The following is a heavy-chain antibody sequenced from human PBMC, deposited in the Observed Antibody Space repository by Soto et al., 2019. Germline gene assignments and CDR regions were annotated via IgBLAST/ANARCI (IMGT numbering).Heavy chain of an antibody. J-gene: IGHJ4*02. CDR3: ARRAETNGWNGFGADKYYFDF. D-gene: IGHD1-1*01. V-gene: IGHV1-8*01. Sequence: ASVKVSCKAAGYTFTSYDIYWLRQATGQGLEWMGWMNPNTGNSGYAQKFQGRVTVTSDTSINTVHMELSSLRSEDTAVYYCARRAETNGWNGFGADKYYFDFWGQGTLVTVSS. CDR2: MNPNTGNS. CDR1: GYTFTSYD.